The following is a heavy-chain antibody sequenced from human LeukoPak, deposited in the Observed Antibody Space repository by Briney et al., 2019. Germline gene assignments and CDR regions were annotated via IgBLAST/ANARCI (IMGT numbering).Heavy chain of an antibody. D-gene: IGHD2-2*01. J-gene: IGHJ4*02. CDR1: GGSISSSSYY. Sequence: SETLSLTCTVSGGSISSSSYYWGWIRQPPGKGLEWIGSIYYSGSTFYNPSLKSRVTISVDTSKNQFSLKLSSVTAADTAVYYCARALRGTSCLLDYWGQGTLVTVSS. CDR2: IYYSGST. CDR3: ARALRGTSCLLDY. V-gene: IGHV4-39*07.